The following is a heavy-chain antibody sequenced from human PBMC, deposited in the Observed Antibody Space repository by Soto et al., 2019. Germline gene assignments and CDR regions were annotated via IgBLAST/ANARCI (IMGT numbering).Heavy chain of an antibody. CDR3: ARTFRYEFLSGSPFYAMNV. J-gene: IGHJ6*02. D-gene: IGHD3-3*01. CDR1: AYSISSGNW. Sequence: QVQLQESGPGLVKPADTLSLTCAVSAYSISSGNWWGWIRQPPGKGLEWIGYIYYNGTTYYNPSLKGRVTLSLDTSKNQFSLKVRSLTAVDTAVYYCARTFRYEFLSGSPFYAMNVWGQGTTVIVSS. V-gene: IGHV4-28*01. CDR2: IYYNGTT.